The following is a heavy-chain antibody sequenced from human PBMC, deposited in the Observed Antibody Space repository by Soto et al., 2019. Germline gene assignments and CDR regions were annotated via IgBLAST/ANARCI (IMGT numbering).Heavy chain of an antibody. Sequence: PSETLSLTCSVSDGSMSPYYWTWFRQPPGKGLEWIGHLLYRGTATYNPALQGRVTISLDTSKKQDSLQLSSVIATDTAVYYCAREKDFILGGYAFGYWGPETLVTVSS. V-gene: IGHV4-59*01. D-gene: IGHD1-26*01. J-gene: IGHJ4*02. CDR3: AREKDFILGGYAFGY. CDR2: LLYRGTA. CDR1: DGSMSPYY.